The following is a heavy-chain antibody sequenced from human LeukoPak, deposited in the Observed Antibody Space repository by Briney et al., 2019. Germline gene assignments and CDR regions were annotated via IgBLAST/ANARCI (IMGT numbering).Heavy chain of an antibody. CDR2: ISYDGSNE. J-gene: IGHJ4*02. CDR1: GFTFITYA. CDR3: ARDSLKNGYNYDHFDY. V-gene: IGHV3-30-3*01. D-gene: IGHD5-24*01. Sequence: PGRSLRLSCAASGFTFITYAMHWVRQAPGKGLEWVAVISYDGSNEYYVDSVKGRFTISRDNSKNILYLQMNSLTAEDTAVYYCARDSLKNGYNYDHFDYWGRGTLVTVSS.